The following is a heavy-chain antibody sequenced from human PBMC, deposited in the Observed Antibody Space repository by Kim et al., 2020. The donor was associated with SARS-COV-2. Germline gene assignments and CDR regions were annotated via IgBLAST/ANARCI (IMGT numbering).Heavy chain of an antibody. J-gene: IGHJ4*02. Sequence: ADAVKGRLTISRENAKNSLDLQMNSLRAEDTALYYCAKDIAAAGVFGMDYWGQGTLVTVSS. CDR3: AKDIAAAGVFGMDY. V-gene: IGHV3-9*01. D-gene: IGHD6-13*01.